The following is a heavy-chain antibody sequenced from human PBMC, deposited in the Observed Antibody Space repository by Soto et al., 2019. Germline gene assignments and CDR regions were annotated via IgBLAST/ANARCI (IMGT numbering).Heavy chain of an antibody. V-gene: IGHV2-5*02. J-gene: IGHJ2*01. CDR2: IYWDDDN. Sequence: QITLKESGPPLVKHTQTLTLTCNFSGFSLRTSGVGVGWIRQPPGKALELLALIYWDDDNRYSPSLKSRLTITKHTSKHQVVLTMTNMDPVDTATYYCAHSRTTGTTVWYFDHWGRCTLVTVSS. D-gene: IGHD1-7*01. CDR3: AHSRTTGTTVWYFDH. CDR1: GFSLRTSGVG.